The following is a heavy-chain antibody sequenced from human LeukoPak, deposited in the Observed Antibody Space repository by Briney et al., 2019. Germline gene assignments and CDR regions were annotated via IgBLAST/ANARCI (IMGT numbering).Heavy chain of an antibody. D-gene: IGHD6-13*01. J-gene: IGHJ4*02. CDR1: GYTFTGYY. CDR3: ARGIAAAVFDY. Sequence: GASVKVSCKASGYTFTGYYMHWVRQAPGQGLEWMGWINPNSGGTNYAQNFQGWVTMTRDTSINTAYMELSRLSSDDTAVYYCARGIAAAVFDYWGQGTLVTVSS. CDR2: INPNSGGT. V-gene: IGHV1-2*04.